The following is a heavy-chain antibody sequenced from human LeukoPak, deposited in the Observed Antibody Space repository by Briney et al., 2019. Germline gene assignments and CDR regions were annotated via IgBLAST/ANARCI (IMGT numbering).Heavy chain of an antibody. V-gene: IGHV3-15*07. CDR3: TSYDSSGYYLDALLG. D-gene: IGHD3-22*01. CDR1: GFTFSNAW. Sequence: PGGSLRLSCAASGFTFSNAWMNWVRQAPGKGLEWVGRIKSKTDGGTTDYAAPVKGRFTISRDDSKNTLYLQMNSLKTEDTAVYYCTSYDSSGYYLDALLGWGQGTLVTVSS. CDR2: IKSKTDGGTT. J-gene: IGHJ4*02.